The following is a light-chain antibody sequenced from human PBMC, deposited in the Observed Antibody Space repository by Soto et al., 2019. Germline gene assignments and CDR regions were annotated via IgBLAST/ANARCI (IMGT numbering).Light chain of an antibody. CDR1: QSIGTY. CDR3: QHVYSMPIS. J-gene: IGKJ3*01. V-gene: IGKV1-39*01. Sequence: DIQMTQSPSSLSASVGDRVNITCRASQSIGTYLNWYHQRPGQATRLLMYSASTLQSGVPSRFRGSGSETDFTLTISSLQPEDFATYYCQHVYSMPISFGPGTKVDLK. CDR2: SAS.